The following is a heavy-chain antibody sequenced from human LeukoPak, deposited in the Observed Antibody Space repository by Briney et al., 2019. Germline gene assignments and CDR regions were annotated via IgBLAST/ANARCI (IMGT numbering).Heavy chain of an antibody. V-gene: IGHV1-18*01. CDR3: ARGWDSGYASF. J-gene: IGHJ4*02. D-gene: IGHD5-12*01. CDR1: GYTFTTYG. CDR2: ISAYNGDT. Sequence: ASVKVSCKASGYTFTTYGISWVRQAPGQGLEWMGWISAYNGDTNYAQKFQGRVTMTSDTSTSTAYMELRSLRSDDTAVYYCARGWDSGYASFWGQGTLVTVSS.